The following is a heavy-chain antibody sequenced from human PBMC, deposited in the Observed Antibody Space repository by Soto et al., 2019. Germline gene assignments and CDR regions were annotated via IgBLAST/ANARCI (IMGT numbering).Heavy chain of an antibody. V-gene: IGHV3-21*01. Sequence: GGSLRLSCAASGFTFSSYNMNWVRQAPGKGLEWVSSISTSSSYMFYAESVKGRFTISRDNAKNSLYLQMNSLRAEDTAVYYCARDPYSSAWIPYFDYWGQGTLVTAPQ. J-gene: IGHJ4*02. D-gene: IGHD6-19*01. CDR3: ARDPYSSAWIPYFDY. CDR1: GFTFSSYN. CDR2: ISTSSSYM.